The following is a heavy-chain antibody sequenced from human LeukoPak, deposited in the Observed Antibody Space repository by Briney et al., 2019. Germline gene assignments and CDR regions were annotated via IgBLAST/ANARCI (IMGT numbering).Heavy chain of an antibody. CDR2: IYHSGST. D-gene: IGHD5-12*01. CDR1: GGSISSGGYS. V-gene: IGHV4-30-2*01. CDR3: ARGSNRLHSGYDYSVWYVDY. Sequence: PSQTLSLTCAVSGGSISSGGYSWSWIRQPPGKGLEWIGYIYHSGSTYYNPSLKSRVTISVDRSKNQFSLKLSSVTAADTAVYYCARGSNRLHSGYDYSVWYVDYWGQGTLVTVSS. J-gene: IGHJ4*02.